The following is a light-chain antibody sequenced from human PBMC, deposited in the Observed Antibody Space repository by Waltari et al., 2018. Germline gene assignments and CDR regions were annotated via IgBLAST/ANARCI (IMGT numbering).Light chain of an antibody. CDR2: GAS. CDR1: QSISSKC. CDR3: QQYGGSPRT. Sequence: EIVLTQSPGTLSLSPGERATLSCRASQSISSKCLAWYQQKPGQAPRVLIYGASIRATGIPDRCSGSGSGTDFTLTISRLEPEDFAVYYCQQYGGSPRTFGQGTKLEIK. J-gene: IGKJ2*01. V-gene: IGKV3-20*01.